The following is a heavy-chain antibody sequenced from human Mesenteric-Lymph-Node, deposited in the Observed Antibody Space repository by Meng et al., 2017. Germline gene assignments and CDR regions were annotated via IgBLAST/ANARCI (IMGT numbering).Heavy chain of an antibody. CDR2: IYYSGST. J-gene: IGHJ4*02. Sequence: SETLSLTCTVSGGSISSGGYYWSWIRQHPGKGLEWIGYIYYSGSTYYNPSLKSLVTISVDTSKNQFSLKLSSVTAADTAVYYCARTYYYDSSGYYYFDYWGQGTLVTVSS. CDR1: GGSISSGGYY. CDR3: ARTYYYDSSGYYYFDY. V-gene: IGHV4-31*01. D-gene: IGHD3-22*01.